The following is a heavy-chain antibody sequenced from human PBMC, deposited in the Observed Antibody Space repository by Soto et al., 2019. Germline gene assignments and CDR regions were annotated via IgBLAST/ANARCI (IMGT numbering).Heavy chain of an antibody. Sequence: EVQLVESGGGLVQPGGSLRLSCAASGFTVSSNYMSWVRQAPGKGLEWVSVIYSGGSTYYADSVKGRFTISRDNSKNTLYLQMKSLRAEDTAVYYCARAVDGWYGGALGYWGQGTLVTVSS. CDR1: GFTVSSNY. CDR2: IYSGGST. CDR3: ARAVDGWYGGALGY. V-gene: IGHV3-66*01. D-gene: IGHD6-19*01. J-gene: IGHJ4*02.